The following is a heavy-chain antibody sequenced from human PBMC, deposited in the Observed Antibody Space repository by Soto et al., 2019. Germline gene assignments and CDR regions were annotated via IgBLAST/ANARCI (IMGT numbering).Heavy chain of an antibody. Sequence: QVQQVESGGGVVQPGTSLRLSCAASGFTFSSFGMHWVRQAPGKGLEWVGSISYDGSNKNYTDSVKGRFTISRDNSKSTLYLLMNSLRLEDTAVYFCARDTSTGWYFWGQGTLVTVSA. V-gene: IGHV3-30*03. CDR2: ISYDGSNK. CDR3: ARDTSTGWYF. CDR1: GFTFSSFG. D-gene: IGHD6-19*01. J-gene: IGHJ4*02.